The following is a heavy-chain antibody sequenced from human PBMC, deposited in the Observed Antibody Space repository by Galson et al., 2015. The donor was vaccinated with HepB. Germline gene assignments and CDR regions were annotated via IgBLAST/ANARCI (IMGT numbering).Heavy chain of an antibody. CDR1: GGTFSSYA. Sequence: VKVSCKASGGTFSSYAISWVRQAPGQGLEWMGGIIPIFGTANYAQKFQGRVTITADESTSTAYMELSSLRSEDTAVYYCARATLGQQQLVMSWFDPWGQGTLVTVSS. CDR3: ARATLGQQQLVMSWFDP. V-gene: IGHV1-69*13. CDR2: IIPIFGTA. J-gene: IGHJ5*02. D-gene: IGHD6-13*01.